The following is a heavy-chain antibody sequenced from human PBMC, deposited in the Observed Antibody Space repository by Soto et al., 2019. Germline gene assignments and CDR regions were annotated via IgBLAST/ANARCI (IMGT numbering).Heavy chain of an antibody. J-gene: IGHJ6*02. CDR1: GFTFSDHY. D-gene: IGHD2-2*01. V-gene: IGHV3-72*01. Sequence: EVQLVESGGGLVQPGGSLRLSCAASGFTFSDHYMDWVRQAPGQWLEWVGRTRNNANSYTTEYAESVKGRFTISRDDSKNSLYLQMNSLKTEDTAVYYCARGGYCSSTSCYRDYYGMDVWGQGTTVTVSS. CDR2: TRNNANSYTT. CDR3: ARGGYCSSTSCYRDYYGMDV.